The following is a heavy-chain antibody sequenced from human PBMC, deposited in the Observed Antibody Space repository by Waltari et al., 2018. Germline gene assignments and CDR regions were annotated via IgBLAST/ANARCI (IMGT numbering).Heavy chain of an antibody. D-gene: IGHD6-19*01. CDR3: TPDNGGVWYGHAFDI. Sequence: EVQLGESGGGLVQRGGSLRLDWAAAGFSLSGARMDWVRQPPGKGLVWVSVFALDGYGTTYADSVKGRLPVSGDHDKNTLYLAMNSLSAQHTAIYYCTPDNGGVWYGHAFDILAPGPMVTVSS. CDR2: FALDGYGT. V-gene: IGHV3-74*01. CDR1: GFSLSGAR. J-gene: IGHJ3*02.